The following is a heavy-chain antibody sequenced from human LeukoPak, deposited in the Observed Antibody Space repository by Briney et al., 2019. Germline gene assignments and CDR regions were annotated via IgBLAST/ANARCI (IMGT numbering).Heavy chain of an antibody. CDR2: ISSNGVST. V-gene: IGHV3-64*02. CDR3: AREGRIY. J-gene: IGHJ4*02. Sequence: GGSLRLSCSASGFTFGTCAMHWVRQAPGKGLEFVSGISSNGVSTYYADSVKGRFTISRGNSKNTLYLQMSSLRAEDTAVYYCAREGRIYWGQGTLVTVSS. CDR1: GFTFGTCA.